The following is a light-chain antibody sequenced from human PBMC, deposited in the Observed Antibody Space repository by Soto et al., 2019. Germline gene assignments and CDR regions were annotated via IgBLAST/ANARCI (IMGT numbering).Light chain of an antibody. V-gene: IGLV1-47*01. CDR3: ATWDESLSGRV. CDR1: SANIGSDY. Sequence: QSVLTQPPSASGTPGQRVTISYFGSSANIGSDYVYWYQQLPGAAPKLLIYRNNQRPSGVPDRFSGSKSGTSASLAISGLRSEDEADYYCATWDESLSGRVFGGGTKLTVL. CDR2: RNN. J-gene: IGLJ3*02.